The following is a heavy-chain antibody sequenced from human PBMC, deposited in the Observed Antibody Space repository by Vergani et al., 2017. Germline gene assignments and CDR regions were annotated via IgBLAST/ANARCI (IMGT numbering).Heavy chain of an antibody. V-gene: IGHV3-15*01. Sequence: EVQLVESGGGLVKRGGSLRLSCAASGFTFSSYSMNWVRQAPGKGLEWVARIRPKTDGETTDYAAPVKGRFTISRDDSKNTLYLQMNSLKTEDTAVYYCTTPTEWELRYYFDYWGQGPLVTVSS. CDR1: GFTFSSYS. D-gene: IGHD3-9*01. CDR2: IRPKTDGETT. CDR3: TTPTEWELRYYFDY. J-gene: IGHJ4*02.